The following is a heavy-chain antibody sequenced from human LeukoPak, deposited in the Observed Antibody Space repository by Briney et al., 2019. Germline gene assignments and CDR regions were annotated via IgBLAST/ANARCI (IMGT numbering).Heavy chain of an antibody. CDR1: GGSISSCDYY. CDR3: ARRVEVVVVPAAVWRGYYVDV. Sequence: SETLSLTCTVSGGSISSCDYYWGWIRQPPGKGLEWIRRRYYSGGTYYNPSLESRVTISVDTSKKQFSLKLSSVTAADTGLYYCARRVEVVVVPAAVWRGYYVDVWGKGTTVTVSS. CDR2: RYYSGGT. V-gene: IGHV4-39*01. J-gene: IGHJ6*03. D-gene: IGHD2-2*01.